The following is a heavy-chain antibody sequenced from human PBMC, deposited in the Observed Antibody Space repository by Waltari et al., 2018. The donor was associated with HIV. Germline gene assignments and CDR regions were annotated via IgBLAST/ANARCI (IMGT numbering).Heavy chain of an antibody. CDR3: ARGISMIVVVNQNQWGAFDI. CDR1: GFTVSSNY. J-gene: IGHJ3*02. Sequence: EVQLVESGGGLVQPGGSLRLSCAASGFTVSSNYMNWVRRAPGQGLEWVSVIYSGGNTYYADSGKGRFTISRDNSKNTLYLQMNSLRAEDTAVYYCARGISMIVVVNQNQWGAFDIWGQGTMVTVSS. D-gene: IGHD3-22*01. V-gene: IGHV3-66*01. CDR2: IYSGGNT.